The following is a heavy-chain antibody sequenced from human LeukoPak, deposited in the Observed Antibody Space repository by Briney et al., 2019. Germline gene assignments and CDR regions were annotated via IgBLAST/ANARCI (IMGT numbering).Heavy chain of an antibody. V-gene: IGHV4-30-2*01. D-gene: IGHD3-3*01. J-gene: IGHJ4*02. CDR2: IYHSGST. Sequence: PSQTLSLTCTVSGGSISSGGYYWSWIRQPPGKGLEWIGHIYHSGSTYYNPSLKSRVSISVDRSKNQFSLKLSSVTAADTAVYYCARENISGSGYFDYWGQGTLVTVSS. CDR3: ARENISGSGYFDY. CDR1: GGSISSGGYY.